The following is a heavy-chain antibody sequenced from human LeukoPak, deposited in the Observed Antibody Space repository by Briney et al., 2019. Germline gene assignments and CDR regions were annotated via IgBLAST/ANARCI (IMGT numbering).Heavy chain of an antibody. Sequence: PGGSLRLSCAASGFTFSSYAMSWVRQAPGKGLVWVSRISSNGGSTRYADSAKGRFTISRDNAKNTLYLQMNSLRAEDTAVYYCARDFDYGGNFFFPWGQGTLVTVSS. J-gene: IGHJ5*02. CDR3: ARDFDYGGNFFFP. V-gene: IGHV3-74*01. CDR2: ISSNGGST. CDR1: GFTFSSYA. D-gene: IGHD4/OR15-4a*01.